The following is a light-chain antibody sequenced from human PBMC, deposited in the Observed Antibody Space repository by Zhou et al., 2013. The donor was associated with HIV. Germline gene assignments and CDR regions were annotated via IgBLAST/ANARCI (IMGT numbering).Light chain of an antibody. CDR1: QSIGSS. J-gene: IGKJ2*01. CDR2: KAS. Sequence: DIQMTQSPSILSASVGDTVTITCRASQSIGSSLAWYQQRAGKAPKLLIHKASSLETGVPSRFSGGGSDREFTLTISSLQPDDFATYYCQQCNIYPYTFGQGTKLEIK. CDR3: QQCNIYPYT. V-gene: IGKV1-5*03.